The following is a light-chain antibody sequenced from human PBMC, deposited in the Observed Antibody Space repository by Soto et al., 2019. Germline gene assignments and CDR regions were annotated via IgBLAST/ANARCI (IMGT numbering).Light chain of an antibody. Sequence: QPVLTQPPSVSAAPGQKVTISCSGSSSNIGGNSVSWYQQLPGTAPKLLIYDDNKRPSGIPDRFSGSKSGTSATLGITRFQTGDEADYYCGSWDSSLSAYVFGTGTKVTVL. J-gene: IGLJ1*01. CDR1: SSNIGGNS. CDR2: DDN. V-gene: IGLV1-51*01. CDR3: GSWDSSLSAYV.